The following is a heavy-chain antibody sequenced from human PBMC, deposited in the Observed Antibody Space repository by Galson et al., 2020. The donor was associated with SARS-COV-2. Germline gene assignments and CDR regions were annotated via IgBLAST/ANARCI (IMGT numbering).Heavy chain of an antibody. CDR2: FIYTGGN. V-gene: IGHV4-30-4*07. Sequence: QTLSLTCAVSGASISRGGNCRSWIRQPPGKGQEWHGYFIYTGGNYYNPSLKSRPTISVNTSKNQFSLRLTSVTAADTAVYYCAREAEYSSTTFFRWFDPWGQGTLVTVSS. D-gene: IGHD6-6*01. CDR3: AREAEYSSTTFFRWFDP. CDR1: GASISRGGNC. J-gene: IGHJ5*02.